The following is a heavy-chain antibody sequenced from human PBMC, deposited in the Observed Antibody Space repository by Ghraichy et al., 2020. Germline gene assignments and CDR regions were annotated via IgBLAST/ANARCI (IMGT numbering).Heavy chain of an antibody. J-gene: IGHJ4*02. V-gene: IGHV3-48*02. CDR3: ARTHYYDSSGYHDY. Sequence: GGSLRLSCAASGFTFSSYSMNWVRQAPGKGLEWVSYISSSSSTIYYADSVKGRFTISRDNAKNSLYLQMNSLRDEDTAVYYCARTHYYDSSGYHDYWGQGTLVTVSS. CDR1: GFTFSSYS. CDR2: ISSSSSTI. D-gene: IGHD3-22*01.